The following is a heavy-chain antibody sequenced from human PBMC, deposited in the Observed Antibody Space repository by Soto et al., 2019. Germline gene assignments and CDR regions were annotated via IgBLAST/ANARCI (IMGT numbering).Heavy chain of an antibody. Sequence: SETLSLTCTASGGSISSSSYYWGWIRQPPGKGLEWIGSIYYSGSTYYNPSLKSRVTISVDTSKNQFSLKLSSVTAADTAVYYCARSQPMELWSNGMDVWGQGTTVTVSS. J-gene: IGHJ6*02. CDR3: ARSQPMELWSNGMDV. V-gene: IGHV4-39*01. CDR1: GGSISSSSYY. CDR2: IYYSGST. D-gene: IGHD5-18*01.